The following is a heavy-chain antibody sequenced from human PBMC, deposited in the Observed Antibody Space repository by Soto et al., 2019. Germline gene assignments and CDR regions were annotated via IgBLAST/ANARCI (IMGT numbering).Heavy chain of an antibody. V-gene: IGHV4-31*03. Sequence: QVQLQESGPGLVKPSETLSLTCTVSGGSITRGGYYWSWIRQHPGKGLEWIGYVYNSGTIYYNPSLKSSVTISVDTSKTQFPLNLTSVTAAETAGYYCARDPATGGQETRFTFSP. CDR3: ARDPAT. CDR2: VYNSGTI. J-gene: IGHJ4*02. CDR1: GGSITRGGYY.